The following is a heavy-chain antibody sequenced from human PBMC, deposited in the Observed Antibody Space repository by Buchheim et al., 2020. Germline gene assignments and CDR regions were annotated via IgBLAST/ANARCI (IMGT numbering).Heavy chain of an antibody. CDR3: AKDRCAISCNHWFFDL. J-gene: IGHJ2*01. CDR1: GFTFSSYW. D-gene: IGHD2-15*01. V-gene: IGHV3-7*01. Sequence: EVQLVESGGGLVQPGGSLRLSCAASGFTFSSYWMSWVRQAPGKGLEWVANIKQDGSEKYYVDSVKGRFTISRDNAQNSLYLQMNSLRAEDTAVYYCAKDRCAISCNHWFFDLWGRGTL. CDR2: IKQDGSEK.